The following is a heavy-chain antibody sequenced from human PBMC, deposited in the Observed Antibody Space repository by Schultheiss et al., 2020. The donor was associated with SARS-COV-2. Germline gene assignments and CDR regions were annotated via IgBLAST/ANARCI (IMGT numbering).Heavy chain of an antibody. V-gene: IGHV4-34*01. Sequence: SETLSLTCTVSGGSISSYYWSWIRQPPGKGLEWIGEINHSGSTNYNPSLESRVTISVDTSKNQFSLKLSSVTAADTAVYYCARDAFPFPYCTNGVCYVYWGQGTLVTVSS. CDR1: GGSISSYY. J-gene: IGHJ4*02. CDR2: INHSGST. CDR3: ARDAFPFPYCTNGVCYVY. D-gene: IGHD2-8*01.